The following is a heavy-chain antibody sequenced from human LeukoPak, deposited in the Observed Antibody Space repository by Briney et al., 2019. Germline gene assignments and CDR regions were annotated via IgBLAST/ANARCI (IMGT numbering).Heavy chain of an antibody. J-gene: IGHJ4*02. CDR2: IYYSGNTGST. D-gene: IGHD6-13*01. Sequence: PSETLSLTCTVSGASISSYYWSWIRQPPGKGPEWIGYIYYSGNTGSTHYNPSLKSRVTISVDTSKNQFSLKLSSLTAADTAVYYCASGPYPAAGTDHHFDYWGQGTLVTVFS. CDR3: ASGPYPAAGTDHHFDY. V-gene: IGHV4-59*01. CDR1: GASISSYY.